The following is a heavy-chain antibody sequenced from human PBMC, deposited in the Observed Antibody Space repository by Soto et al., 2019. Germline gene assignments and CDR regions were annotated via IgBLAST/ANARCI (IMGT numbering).Heavy chain of an antibody. Sequence: EVQLVESGGGLVQPGGSLRLSCAASGFIVSSNYMSWVRQAPGKGLEWVSVIYSGGSTYYADSVKGRFTISRDNSKNTLYLQMNSLRAEDTAVYYCAREVGVVVTATGLGYWGQGTLVTVSS. D-gene: IGHD2-21*02. CDR1: GFIVSSNY. V-gene: IGHV3-66*01. J-gene: IGHJ4*02. CDR3: AREVGVVVTATGLGY. CDR2: IYSGGST.